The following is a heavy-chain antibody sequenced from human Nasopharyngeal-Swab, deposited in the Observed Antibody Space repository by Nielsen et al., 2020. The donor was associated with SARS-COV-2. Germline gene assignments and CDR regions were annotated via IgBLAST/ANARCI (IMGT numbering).Heavy chain of an antibody. V-gene: IGHV3-30*03. J-gene: IGHJ3*02. D-gene: IGHD6-13*01. CDR3: ATPAGYSSSYDAFDI. CDR2: IPYDGSNK. CDR1: IFIFSSYG. Sequence: LKISCAASIFIFSSYGMHWARQAPAKGLEWVAVIPYDGSNKYYADSVKGRFTISRDNSKNTLSLQLNSLRAEDTAVYYCATPAGYSSSYDAFDIWGQGTMVTVSS.